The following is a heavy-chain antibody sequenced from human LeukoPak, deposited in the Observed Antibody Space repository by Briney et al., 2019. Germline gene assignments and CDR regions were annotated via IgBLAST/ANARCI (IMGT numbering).Heavy chain of an antibody. CDR3: ARDQGNYYGSGSYDY. CDR2: ISSSSSTI. V-gene: IGHV3-48*01. CDR1: IFTFSSHS. Sequence: PGGSLRLSCGACIFTFSSHSMNWVRQAPGKGLEWVSYISSSSSTIYYADSVKGRFTISRDNAKNSLYLQMNSLRAEDTAVYYCARDQGNYYGSGSYDYWGQGTLVTVPS. D-gene: IGHD3-10*01. J-gene: IGHJ4*02.